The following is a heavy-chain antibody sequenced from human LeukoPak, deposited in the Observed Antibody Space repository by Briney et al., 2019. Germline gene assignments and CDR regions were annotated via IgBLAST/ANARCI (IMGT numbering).Heavy chain of an antibody. V-gene: IGHV4-34*01. J-gene: IGHJ4*02. D-gene: IGHD4-17*01. CDR3: ARVLPTVTFDY. CDR2: INHSGST. Sequence: GSLRLSCAASGFTFSSYAMSWVRQPPGKGLEWIGEINHSGSTNYNPSLKSRVTISVDTSKNQFSLKLSSVTAADTAVYYCARVLPTVTFDYWGQGTLVTVSS. CDR1: GFTFSSYA.